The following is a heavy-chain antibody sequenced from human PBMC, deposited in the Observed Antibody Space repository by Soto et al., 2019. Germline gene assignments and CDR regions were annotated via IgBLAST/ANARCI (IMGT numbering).Heavy chain of an antibody. CDR3: ARDLESLYSSGWYGSSY. J-gene: IGHJ4*02. D-gene: IGHD6-19*01. V-gene: IGHV1-46*01. CDR1: GYTFTSYY. CDR2: INPSGGST. Sequence: ASVKVSCKASGYTFTSYYMHWVRQAPGQGLEWMGIINPSGGSTSYAQKFQGRVTMTRDTSTSTVYMELSSLRSEDTAVYYCARDLESLYSSGWYGSSYWGQGTLVTVSS.